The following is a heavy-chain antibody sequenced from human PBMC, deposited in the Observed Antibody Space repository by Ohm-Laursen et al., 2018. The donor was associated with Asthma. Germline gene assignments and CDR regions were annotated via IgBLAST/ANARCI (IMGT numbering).Heavy chain of an antibody. CDR1: GFKFSDYY. CDR2: ISSDSIHT. D-gene: IGHD1-26*01. CDR3: VTDAWWSYVH. V-gene: IGHV3-11*06. J-gene: IGHJ4*02. Sequence: LSLTCAASGFKFSDYYMSWIRQAPGKGLEYVSHISSDSIHTEYADSVKGRFTISRDNAKNSLYLQMNSLRADDTAVYYCVTDAWWSYVHWGLGTLVTVSS.